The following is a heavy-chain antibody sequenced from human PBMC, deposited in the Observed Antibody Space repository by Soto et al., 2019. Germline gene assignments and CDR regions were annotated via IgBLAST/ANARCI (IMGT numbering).Heavy chain of an antibody. CDR2: IWYDGSNK. V-gene: IGHV3-33*01. D-gene: IGHD6-19*01. CDR3: ARDRDSSGWRFFYGMDV. Sequence: QVQLVESGGGVVQPGRSLRLSCAASGFTFSSYGMHWVRQAPGKGLEWVAVIWYDGSNKYYADSVKGRFTISRDNSKNTLYLQMNSVRGEDRAVYYCARDRDSSGWRFFYGMDVWGQGTTVTVSS. J-gene: IGHJ6*02. CDR1: GFTFSSYG.